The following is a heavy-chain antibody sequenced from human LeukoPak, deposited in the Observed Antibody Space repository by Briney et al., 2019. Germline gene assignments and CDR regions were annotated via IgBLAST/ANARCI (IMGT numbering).Heavy chain of an antibody. CDR3: ARGSKYISSWSRYHWFDP. D-gene: IGHD6-13*01. CDR1: GGSISSYF. J-gene: IGHJ5*02. CDR2: IYYSGST. Sequence: PSETLSLTCTVSGGSISSYFWGWIRQPPGKGLEWIGYIYYSGSTNYNPSLKSRVTISVDTSKNQFSLRLSSVTAADTAVYYCARGSKYISSWSRYHWFDPWGQGTLVTVSS. V-gene: IGHV4-59*01.